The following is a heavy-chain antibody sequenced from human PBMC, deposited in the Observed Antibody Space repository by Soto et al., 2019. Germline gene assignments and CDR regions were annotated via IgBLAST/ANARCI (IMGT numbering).Heavy chain of an antibody. V-gene: IGHV4-31*03. J-gene: IGHJ4*02. CDR3: ARVEHYDLWSSYWGGHFDY. CDR2: IYYSGST. D-gene: IGHD3-3*01. CDR1: GGSISSGSYY. Sequence: QVQLQESGPGLVKPSQTLSLTCSVSGGSISSGSYYWSWIRQHPGKGLEWVGHIYYSGSTYYNPYLKSRVTISLDTSKNQFSLKLSSVTAAETAVYYCARVEHYDLWSSYWGGHFDYWGQGTLVTVSS.